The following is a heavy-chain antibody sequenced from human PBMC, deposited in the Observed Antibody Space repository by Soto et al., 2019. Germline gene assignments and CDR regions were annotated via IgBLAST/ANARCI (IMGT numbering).Heavy chain of an antibody. Sequence: VQLVESGGGLVQPGGSLRLSCATSGFAFSDYWMHWARQVPGKGLVWLSRINSDGSGTGYADSVRGRFTIFRDNAKRTVYLQVTSLTVEDTAVYYCVEAGGAGTGYWGQGTMVTVSS. V-gene: IGHV3-74*01. CDR1: GFAFSDYW. J-gene: IGHJ4*02. CDR2: INSDGSGT. D-gene: IGHD6-13*01. CDR3: VEAGGAGTGY.